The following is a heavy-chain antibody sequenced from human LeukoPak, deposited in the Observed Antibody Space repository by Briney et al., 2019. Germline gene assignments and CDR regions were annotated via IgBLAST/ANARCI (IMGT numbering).Heavy chain of an antibody. CDR2: ISGSGGST. J-gene: IGHJ4*02. Sequence: GGSLRLSCAASGFTFSSYGMNWVRQAPGKGLEWVSGISGSGGSTYYADSVKGRFTISRDNSKNTLHLQMNSLRVEDTAVYYCARPMNEYDSSGFFHYWGQGTLVTVSS. D-gene: IGHD3-22*01. CDR1: GFTFSSYG. CDR3: ARPMNEYDSSGFFHY. V-gene: IGHV3-23*01.